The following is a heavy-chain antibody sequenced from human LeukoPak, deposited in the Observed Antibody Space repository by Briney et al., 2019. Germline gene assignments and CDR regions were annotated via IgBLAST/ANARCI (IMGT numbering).Heavy chain of an antibody. CDR2: ISAYNGNT. CDR1: GYTFTSYG. D-gene: IGHD3-10*01. CDR3: ARDLYGANYYGSGSCFDY. Sequence: GALVKVSCKASGYTFTSYGISWVRQAPGQGLEWMGWISAYNGNTNYAQKLQGRVTMTTDTSTSTAYMELRSLRSDDTAVYYCARDLYGANYYGSGSCFDYWGQGTLVTVSS. V-gene: IGHV1-18*01. J-gene: IGHJ4*02.